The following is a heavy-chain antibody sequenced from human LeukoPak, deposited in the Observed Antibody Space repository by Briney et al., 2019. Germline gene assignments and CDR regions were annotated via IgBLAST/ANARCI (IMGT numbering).Heavy chain of an antibody. D-gene: IGHD6-6*01. CDR3: AREASRYFDH. Sequence: SETLSLTCTFSGGSIATDYWSCIRQAPGKGLEWIGYVYNMGSTNFNPSLQSRVTISLDTSKNRFSLKLRSVTAADTAVYYCAREASRYFDHWDQGSLVIVSS. CDR2: VYNMGST. J-gene: IGHJ4*02. CDR1: GGSIATDY. V-gene: IGHV4-59*01.